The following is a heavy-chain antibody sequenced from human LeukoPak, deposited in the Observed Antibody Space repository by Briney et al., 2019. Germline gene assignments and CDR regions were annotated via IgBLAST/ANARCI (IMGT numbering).Heavy chain of an antibody. D-gene: IGHD3-16*01. V-gene: IGHV3-48*02. CDR2: ISTSSSTI. J-gene: IGHJ5*02. Sequence: PGGSLRLSCAASGFTFTSYGMNWVRQAPGKGLEWVSYISTSSSTIYYADSVKGRFTISRDNAKNSLYLQMNFLRDEDTAVYICATGELGGASWGQGTLVTVSS. CDR1: GFTFTSYG. CDR3: ATGELGGAS.